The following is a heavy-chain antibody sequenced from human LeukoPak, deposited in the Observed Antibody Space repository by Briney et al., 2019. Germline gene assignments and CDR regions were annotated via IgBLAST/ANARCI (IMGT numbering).Heavy chain of an antibody. D-gene: IGHD6-19*01. CDR1: GGSISSYY. Sequence: SETLSLTCTVSGGSISSYYWSWIRQPPGKGLEWIGYIYYSGSTNYNPSLKSRVTISVDTSKNQSSLKLSSVTAADTAVYYWARSEGYSSGWLPPGYWGQGTLVTVSS. V-gene: IGHV4-59*01. CDR2: IYYSGST. J-gene: IGHJ4*02. CDR3: ARSEGYSSGWLPPGY.